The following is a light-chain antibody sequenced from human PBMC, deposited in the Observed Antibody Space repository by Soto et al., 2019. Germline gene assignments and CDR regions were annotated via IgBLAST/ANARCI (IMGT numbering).Light chain of an antibody. V-gene: IGKV3-11*01. Sequence: EIVLTQSPATLSLSPGERVTLSCRASQSVSSYLAWYQHRPGQAPRLLMYDTFNRATGVPARFSGSGSGTDFTLSISSLEPALSAVYYCQHRSNGYTFGQWTKLEIK. J-gene: IGKJ2*01. CDR3: QHRSNGYT. CDR1: QSVSSY. CDR2: DTF.